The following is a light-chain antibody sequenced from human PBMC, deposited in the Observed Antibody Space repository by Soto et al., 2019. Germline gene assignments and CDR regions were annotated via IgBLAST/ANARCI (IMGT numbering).Light chain of an antibody. J-gene: IGKJ2*01. CDR2: DAV. Sequence: EIVLTQSACTLSLSAGEGATLSWRASQSVTGTNLAWHQQRPGQAPRLLIYDAVRRATGIPDRFSGSWYGTDFNLTISRLETEDFAVYYCHQYGSSLGTFGQGTKVDIK. CDR3: HQYGSSLGT. CDR1: QSVTGTN. V-gene: IGKV3-20*01.